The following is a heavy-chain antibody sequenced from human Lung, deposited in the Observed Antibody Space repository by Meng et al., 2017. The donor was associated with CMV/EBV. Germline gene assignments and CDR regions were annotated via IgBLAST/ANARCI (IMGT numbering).Heavy chain of an antibody. CDR1: GFTFSSYS. CDR2: ISSSSYI. V-gene: IGHV3-21*01. CDR3: ARDNSYGDEYYFDY. J-gene: IGHJ4*02. Sequence: SCAASGFTFSSYSMNWVRQGPGKGLEWVSSISSSSYIYYADSVKGRFTISRDNAKNSLYLQMNSLRAEDTAVYYCARDNSYGDEYYFDYWGQGTLVTVSS. D-gene: IGHD5-18*01.